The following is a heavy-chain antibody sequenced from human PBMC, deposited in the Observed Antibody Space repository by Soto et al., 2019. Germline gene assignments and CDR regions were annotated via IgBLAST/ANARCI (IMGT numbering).Heavy chain of an antibody. V-gene: IGHV1-8*01. D-gene: IGHD4-17*01. CDR2: MNPNSDNT. Sequence: QVQLVQSGAEVKKPGASVKVSCKASGYTFTSYDINWVRQATGQGLVWMGWMNPNSDNTGYAQKFQGRITMTTNTSISTAYMELSSLRYEDTAVYYCARESSLYGDYPLDYWGQGTLVTVSS. J-gene: IGHJ4*02. CDR1: GYTFTSYD. CDR3: ARESSLYGDYPLDY.